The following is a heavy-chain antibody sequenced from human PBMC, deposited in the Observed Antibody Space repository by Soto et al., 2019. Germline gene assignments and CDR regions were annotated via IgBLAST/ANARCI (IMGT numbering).Heavy chain of an antibody. CDR3: ARQGYTSRWNTGWFGP. V-gene: IGHV4-39*01. Sequence: SETLSLTCTVSGGSISSSSYYWGWIRQPPGKGLEWIGSIYYSGSTYYNPSLKSRVTISVDTSKNHLSLKLNSLTAADTAVHYCARQGYTSRWNTGWFGPWGRGNLVAVAS. D-gene: IGHD6-13*01. CDR1: GGSISSSSYY. CDR2: IYYSGST. J-gene: IGHJ5*02.